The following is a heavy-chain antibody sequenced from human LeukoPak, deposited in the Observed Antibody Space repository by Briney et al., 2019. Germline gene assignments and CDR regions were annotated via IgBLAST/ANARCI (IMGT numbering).Heavy chain of an antibody. D-gene: IGHD6-19*01. CDR1: GFSANNYW. CDR2: IKQDGSEK. CDR3: ARDPGDSDGWYYFDC. Sequence: GGSLRLSCAVSGFSANNYWMSWVRQGPGKGLEWVASIKQDGSEKYYVDSVKGRFTISRDNAKNSLYLQMNSLGVEDTAVCYCARDPGDSDGWYYFDCWGQGTLVTVSS. J-gene: IGHJ4*02. V-gene: IGHV3-7*01.